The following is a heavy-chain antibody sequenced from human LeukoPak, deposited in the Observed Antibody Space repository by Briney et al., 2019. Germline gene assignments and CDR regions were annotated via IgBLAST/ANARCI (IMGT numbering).Heavy chain of an antibody. CDR3: ASGGLRSFSVDY. CDR2: INSDGSST. CDR1: GFTFSSYW. Sequence: GGSLRLSCAVSGFTFSSYWMHWVRQAPGKGLVWVSHINSDGSSTNYADSVKGRFTISRDNAKNTLYLQMNSLRAEDAAVYYCASGGLRSFSVDYWGQGTLVTVSS. J-gene: IGHJ4*02. D-gene: IGHD3-16*01. V-gene: IGHV3-74*01.